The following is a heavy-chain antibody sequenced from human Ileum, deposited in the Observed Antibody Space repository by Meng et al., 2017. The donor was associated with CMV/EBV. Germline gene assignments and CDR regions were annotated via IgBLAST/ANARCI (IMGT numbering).Heavy chain of an antibody. Sequence: SETLSLTCTVSGGSISDSSYYWVWIRQPPGKGLEWIGTIYYSGNTYYNPSLKSRVTISVDTPKNQFSLNLSSVTAADTAVYYCARGLGDIVVVPAALRRYWYFDLWGRGTLVTVSS. V-gene: IGHV4-39*07. CDR2: IYYSGNT. CDR1: GGSISDSSYY. J-gene: IGHJ2*01. D-gene: IGHD2-2*01. CDR3: ARGLGDIVVVPAALRRYWYFDL.